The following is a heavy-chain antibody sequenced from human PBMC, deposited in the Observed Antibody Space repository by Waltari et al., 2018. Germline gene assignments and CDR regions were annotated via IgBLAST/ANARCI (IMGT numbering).Heavy chain of an antibody. V-gene: IGHV4-39*01. CDR1: DDSISSGDYY. Sequence: QLQLQESGPGLVKPSGTLSLTCTVSDDSISSGDYYWGWIRQPPGQGLEWIGMIYYRGPTSYNPSLRRRVTMSVDTSKKQFSLKLSSVTAADTAVYYCARSLHVFKAAAGMFDYWGQGTLVTVSS. CDR3: ARSLHVFKAAAGMFDY. D-gene: IGHD6-13*01. CDR2: IYYRGPT. J-gene: IGHJ4*02.